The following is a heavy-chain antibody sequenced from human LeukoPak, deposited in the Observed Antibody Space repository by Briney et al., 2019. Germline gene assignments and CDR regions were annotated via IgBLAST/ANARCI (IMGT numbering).Heavy chain of an antibody. CDR3: AKDGNVAAAGDFDY. J-gene: IGHJ4*02. CDR1: GFTFSSYG. Sequence: PGGSLRLSCAASGFTFSSYGMHWVRQAPGKGLEWVTIISYDGNTKYYADSVKGRFTISRDNSKNTLYLQMNSLRAEDTAVYCCAKDGNVAAAGDFDYWGQRTLVSVSS. CDR2: ISYDGNTK. D-gene: IGHD6-13*01. V-gene: IGHV3-30*18.